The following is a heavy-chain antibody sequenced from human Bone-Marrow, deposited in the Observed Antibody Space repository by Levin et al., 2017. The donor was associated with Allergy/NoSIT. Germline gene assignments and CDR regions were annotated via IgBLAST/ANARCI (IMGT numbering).Heavy chain of an antibody. D-gene: IGHD6-19*01. CDR2: VDHSGTT. CDR1: GRSLSGHY. J-gene: IGHJ6*03. V-gene: IGHV4-34*01. Sequence: PSETLSLTCAVYGRSLSGHYWIWIRQPPGKGLEWIGEVDHSGTTTYNPSLKSRVSISVDTSKNQFSLKLSSVTAADTAVYYCARGKLTRIALVNYYYYYLDVWGKGTTVAVSS. CDR3: ARGKLTRIALVNYYYYYLDV.